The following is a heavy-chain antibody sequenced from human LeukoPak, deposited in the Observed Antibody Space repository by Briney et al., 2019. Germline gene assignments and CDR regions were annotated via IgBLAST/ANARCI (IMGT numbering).Heavy chain of an antibody. CDR1: GFTFSSYA. D-gene: IGHD4-17*01. CDR2: ISGSGGST. V-gene: IGHV3-23*01. Sequence: GGSLRLSCAASGFTFSSYAMSWVRQAPGKGLEWASAISGSGGSTYYADSVKGRFTISRDNSKNTLYLQMNSLRAEDTAVYYCAKQGYGDYVPLLGTDYWGQGTLVTVSS. CDR3: AKQGYGDYVPLLGTDY. J-gene: IGHJ4*02.